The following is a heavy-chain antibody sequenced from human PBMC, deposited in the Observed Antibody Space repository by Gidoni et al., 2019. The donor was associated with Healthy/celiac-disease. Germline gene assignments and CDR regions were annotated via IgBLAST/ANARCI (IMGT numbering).Heavy chain of an antibody. Sequence: EVQLLESGGGLVQPGGSLRLACAASGFTFSSYAMRWVRQAPGKGLEWVSAISGSGGSTYYADSVKGRFTISRDNSKNTLYLQMNSLRAEDTAVYYCAKSHAGYCSSTSCTDTAFDIWGQGTMVTVSS. D-gene: IGHD2-2*01. J-gene: IGHJ3*02. CDR2: ISGSGGST. CDR1: GFTFSSYA. V-gene: IGHV3-23*01. CDR3: AKSHAGYCSSTSCTDTAFDI.